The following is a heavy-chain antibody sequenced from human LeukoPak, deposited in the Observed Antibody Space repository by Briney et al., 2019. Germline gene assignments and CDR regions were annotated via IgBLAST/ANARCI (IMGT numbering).Heavy chain of an antibody. V-gene: IGHV3-74*01. CDR1: GITFSGAW. CDR2: INDDGSFR. J-gene: IGHJ1*01. CDR3: ARVSGPGMNEYYHL. Sequence: PGGSLRLSCAASGITFSGAWMHWVRQAPGKGLVWVSRINDDGSFRRYANSVKGRFTISRDNAKNTLLLQMDSLRAEDTAVYYCARVSGPGMNEYYHLWGQGTLVTVSS. D-gene: IGHD3-10*01.